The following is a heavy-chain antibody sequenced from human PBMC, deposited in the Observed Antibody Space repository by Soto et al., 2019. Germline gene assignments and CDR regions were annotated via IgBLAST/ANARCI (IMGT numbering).Heavy chain of an antibody. V-gene: IGHV1-24*01. CDR3: ATGSSGSYSHYYYYGVDV. CDR2: FDPEDGET. D-gene: IGHD3-10*01. J-gene: IGHJ6*02. CDR1: GYTLTELS. Sequence: ASVKVSCKVSGYTLTELSMHWVRQAPGKGLEWMGGFDPEDGETIYAQKFQGGVTMTEDTSTDTAYMELSSLRSEDTAVYYCATGSSGSYSHYYYYGVDVWGQGTTVTVSS.